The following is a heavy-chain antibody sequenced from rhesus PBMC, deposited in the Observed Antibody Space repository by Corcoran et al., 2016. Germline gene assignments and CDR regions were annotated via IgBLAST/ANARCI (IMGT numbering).Heavy chain of an antibody. Sequence: QVQLVQSGAEVKKPGASVKVSCKASGFTFGSYAINWVRQAPGQGLDWMGGIIPLVGITNYDEKFQGRVTMTADTSTSTAYMELSSLRSEDTAVYYCARGSPDSSGLDYWGQGVLVTVSS. CDR3: ARGSPDSSGLDY. V-gene: IGHV1S10*01. CDR2: IIPLVGIT. CDR1: GFTFGSYA. J-gene: IGHJ4*01. D-gene: IGHD6-31*01.